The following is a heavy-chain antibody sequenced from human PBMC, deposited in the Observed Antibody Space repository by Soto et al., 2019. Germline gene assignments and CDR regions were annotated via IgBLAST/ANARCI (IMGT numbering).Heavy chain of an antibody. J-gene: IGHJ5*02. CDR1: GYSFTSYW. Sequence: GESLKISCKGSGYSFTSYWISWVRQMPGKGLEGMGRSDPGDSYTNYSASFQGHVTISPDKSISTAYLQCSSLKASDTAMYYCARAVAGTVYWFAPRGQGTLVTVS. V-gene: IGHV5-10-1*01. D-gene: IGHD6-19*01. CDR2: SDPGDSYT. CDR3: ARAVAGTVYWFAP.